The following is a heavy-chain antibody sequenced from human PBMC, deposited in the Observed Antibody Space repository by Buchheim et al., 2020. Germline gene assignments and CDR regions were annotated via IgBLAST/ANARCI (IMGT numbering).Heavy chain of an antibody. Sequence: QVQLQESSPSVVKPSGTLSLTCTVAGGSITSGHWWSWVRQPPGKGLEWIGEVYHSGSSKYSPSLETRVYIFIDKYFNQFFLRLTAVTAADTGMYYCAKKSVSGSGASSYSYMDVWGKGT. CDR2: VYHSGSS. J-gene: IGHJ6*03. V-gene: IGHV4-4*02. CDR3: AKKSVSGSGASSYSYMDV. CDR1: GGSITSGHW. D-gene: IGHD5/OR15-5a*01.